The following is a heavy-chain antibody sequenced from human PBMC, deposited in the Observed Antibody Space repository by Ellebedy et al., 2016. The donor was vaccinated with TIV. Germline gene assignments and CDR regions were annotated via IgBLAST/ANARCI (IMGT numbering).Heavy chain of an antibody. J-gene: IGHJ4*02. CDR2: ISYSGDLM. V-gene: IGHV3-11*01. CDR3: ARLGVIAAAGASDY. Sequence: GESLKISCAASGFTFSGYYMSWFRQAPGKGPEWVSYISYSGDLMYYADSVKGRFTTSRDNAGNSLYLQMNSLRAEDTAVYYCARLGVIAAAGASDYWGQGTLAIVSS. D-gene: IGHD6-13*01. CDR1: GFTFSGYY.